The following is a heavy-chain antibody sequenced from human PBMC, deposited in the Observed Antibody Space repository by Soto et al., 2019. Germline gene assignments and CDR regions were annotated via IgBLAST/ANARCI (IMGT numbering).Heavy chain of an antibody. CDR2: IYWDDGK. CDR1: GFSLNASGVR. D-gene: IGHD5-18*01. CDR3: AHGEYSSDGWCFFDY. Sequence: SGPTLVSPTQALTLTCTLSGFSLNASGVRVGWIRQPPGKALEWLALIYWDDGKRYSPSLKNRLTVTKDTLKNQVVLTMTNMDPADTGTYYCAHGEYSSDGWCFFDYWGQGTLVTVSS. V-gene: IGHV2-5*02. J-gene: IGHJ4*02.